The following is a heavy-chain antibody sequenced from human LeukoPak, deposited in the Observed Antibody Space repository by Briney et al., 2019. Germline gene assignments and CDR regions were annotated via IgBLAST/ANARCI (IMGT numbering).Heavy chain of an antibody. CDR2: ISYDGSNK. J-gene: IGHJ6*02. Sequence: GRSLRLSCAASGFTFSSYAMPWVRQAPGEGLEWVAVISYDGSNKYYADSVKGRFTISRDNSKNTLYLQMNSLRAEDTAVYYCATRATVTTRRYGMDVWGQGTTVTVSS. D-gene: IGHD4-17*01. CDR1: GFTFSSYA. V-gene: IGHV3-30-3*01. CDR3: ATRATVTTRRYGMDV.